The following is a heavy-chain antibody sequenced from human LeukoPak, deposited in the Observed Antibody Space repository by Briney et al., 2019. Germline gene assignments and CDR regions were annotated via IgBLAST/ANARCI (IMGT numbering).Heavy chain of an antibody. V-gene: IGHV4-59*01. CDR2: IYYSGSGST. Sequence: PSETLSLTCTVSGGSISGYYWSWIRQPPGKGLEWIGYIYYSGSGSTNYNPSLKSRVTISVDASKNQFSLKLSSVTAADTAVYYCAREEPGREFDYWGQGTLVTVSS. CDR3: AREEPGREFDY. D-gene: IGHD1-26*01. J-gene: IGHJ4*02. CDR1: GGSISGYY.